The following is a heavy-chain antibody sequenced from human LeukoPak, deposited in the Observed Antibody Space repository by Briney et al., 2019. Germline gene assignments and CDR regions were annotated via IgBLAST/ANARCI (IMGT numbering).Heavy chain of an antibody. Sequence: GRSLRLSCAASGFTFSSYAFHWVRQAPGKGLKWVAVISYDGYNKYYADSVKGRFTISRDNSKNTLYLQMNSLRAEDTAMYYCARDQSAGYSSSGSSSWGRLGDWGQGTLVTVSS. CDR3: ARDQSAGYSSSGSSSWGRLGD. D-gene: IGHD6-13*01. CDR2: ISYDGYNK. CDR1: GFTFSSYA. J-gene: IGHJ4*02. V-gene: IGHV3-30-3*01.